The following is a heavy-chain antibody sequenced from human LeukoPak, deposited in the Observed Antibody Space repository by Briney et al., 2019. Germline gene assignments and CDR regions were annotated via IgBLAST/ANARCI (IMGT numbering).Heavy chain of an antibody. J-gene: IGHJ6*03. CDR1: GYTFTGYY. CDR3: ARAYSSGWYAHYYYYYYMDV. Sequence: ASVKVSCKASGYTFTGYYMHWVRQAAGQGLEWMGWINPNSGGTNYAQKFQGRVTMTRDTSISTAYMELSRLRSDDTAVYYCARAYSSGWYAHYYYYYYMDVWGKGTTVTVSS. V-gene: IGHV1-2*02. CDR2: INPNSGGT. D-gene: IGHD6-19*01.